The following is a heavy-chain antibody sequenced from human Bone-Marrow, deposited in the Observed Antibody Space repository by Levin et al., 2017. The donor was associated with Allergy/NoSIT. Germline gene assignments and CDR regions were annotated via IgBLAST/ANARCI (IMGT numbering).Heavy chain of an antibody. CDR2: IYYSGST. J-gene: IGHJ6*02. D-gene: IGHD3-10*01. V-gene: IGHV4-39*07. CDR1: GGSISSSSYY. CDR3: ARERQTIDEWFRELFYGMDV. Sequence: SETLSLTCTVSGGSISSSSYYWGWIRQPPGKGLEWIGSIYYSGSTYYNPSLKSRVTISVDTSKNQFSLKLMSVTAADTAAYYCARERQTIDEWFRELFYGMDVWGRGTTVT.